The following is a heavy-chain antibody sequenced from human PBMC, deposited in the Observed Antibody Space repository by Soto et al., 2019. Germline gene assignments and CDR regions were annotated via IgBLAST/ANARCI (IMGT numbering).Heavy chain of an antibody. D-gene: IGHD6-6*01. J-gene: IGHJ4*02. V-gene: IGHV6-1*01. CDR3: ARYISSSRVCDF. CDR1: GDSVSSNSAA. CDR2: TYYRSKWYN. Sequence: SQTLSLTCAISGDSVSSNSAAWIWIRQSPSRGLEWLGRTYYRSKWYNDCAVSVKSRITINPDTSKNQFSLQLNSVTPEDTAVYHCARYISSSRVCDFWGQGTLVTVSS.